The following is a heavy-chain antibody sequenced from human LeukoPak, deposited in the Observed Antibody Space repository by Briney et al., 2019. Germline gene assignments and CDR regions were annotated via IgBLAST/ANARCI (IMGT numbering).Heavy chain of an antibody. CDR3: ARLNYGSGIAYYYYYYMDV. Sequence: NPSETLSLTCTVSGGSISSYYWSWIRQPAGKGLEWIGRIYTSGSTNYNPSLKSRVTMSVDTSKNQFSLKLSSVTAADTAVYYCARLNYGSGIAYYYYYYMDVWGKGTTVTISS. D-gene: IGHD3-10*01. V-gene: IGHV4-4*07. J-gene: IGHJ6*03. CDR2: IYTSGST. CDR1: GGSISSYY.